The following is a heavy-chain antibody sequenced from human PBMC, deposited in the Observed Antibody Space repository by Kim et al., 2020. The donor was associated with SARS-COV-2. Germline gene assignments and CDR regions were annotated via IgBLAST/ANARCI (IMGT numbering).Heavy chain of an antibody. CDR3: ARSVWSGYHFDY. D-gene: IGHD3-3*01. CDR1: GGTFSSYA. CDR2: IIPIFGTA. Sequence: SVKVSCKASGGTFSSYAISWVRQAPGQGLEWMGGIIPIFGTANYAQKFQGRVTITADESTSTAYMELSSLRSEDTAMYYCARSVWSGYHFDYWGQGTLVTVSS. J-gene: IGHJ4*02. V-gene: IGHV1-69*13.